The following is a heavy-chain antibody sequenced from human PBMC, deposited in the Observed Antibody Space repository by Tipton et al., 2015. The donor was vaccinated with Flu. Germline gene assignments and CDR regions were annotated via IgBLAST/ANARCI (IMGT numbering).Heavy chain of an antibody. CDR3: ARMWGYWGTSGGLGDN. CDR2: IYAGDSET. V-gene: IGHV5-51*03. CDR1: GYSFATHW. Sequence: VQLVQSGAEVKKAGESLKISCTGSGYSFATHWIGWVRQMPGKGLEWMGVIYAGDSETSYSPSFQGQVTISVDKSISTTYLQWSSLTASDTATYYCARMWGYWGTSGGLGDNWGQGTLVTVSS. D-gene: IGHD3-10*01. J-gene: IGHJ4*02.